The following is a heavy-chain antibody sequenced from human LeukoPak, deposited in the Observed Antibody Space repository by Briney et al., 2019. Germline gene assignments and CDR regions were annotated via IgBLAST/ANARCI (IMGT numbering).Heavy chain of an antibody. V-gene: IGHV3-64*01. CDR1: GFTFSSYA. Sequence: GGSLRLSCAASGFTFSSYAMHWVRKAPGKGLEYVSAISSNGGSTYYANSVKGRFTISRDNSKNTLYLQMGSLRAEDMAVYYCARGDIKDYWGQGTLVTVSS. D-gene: IGHD5-12*01. J-gene: IGHJ4*02. CDR2: ISSNGGST. CDR3: ARGDIKDY.